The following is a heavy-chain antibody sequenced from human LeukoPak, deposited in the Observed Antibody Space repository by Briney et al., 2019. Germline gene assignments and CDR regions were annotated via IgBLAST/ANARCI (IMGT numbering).Heavy chain of an antibody. Sequence: GASVKVSCKASGYTFTSYDINWVRQATGQGLEWMGWMNPNSGNTGYAQKFQGRVTMTRNTSISTAYMELSSLRSEDTAVYYCARGSILTGYYYYYYYYMDVWGKGTTVTISS. D-gene: IGHD3-9*01. J-gene: IGHJ6*03. V-gene: IGHV1-8*01. CDR2: MNPNSGNT. CDR3: ARGSILTGYYYYYYYYMDV. CDR1: GYTFTSYD.